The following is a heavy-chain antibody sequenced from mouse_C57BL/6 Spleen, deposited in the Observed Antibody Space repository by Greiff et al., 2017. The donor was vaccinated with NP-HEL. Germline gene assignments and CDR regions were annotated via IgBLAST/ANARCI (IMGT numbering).Heavy chain of an antibody. Sequence: QVQLQQPGAELVRPGSSVKLSCKASGYTFTSYWMDWVKQRPGQGLEWIGNIYPSDSETHYNQKFKDKATLTVDKSSSTAYMQLSSLTSEDSAVEYCARGGYYGSSYGRAYWGQGTLVTVSA. V-gene: IGHV1-61*01. CDR3: ARGGYYGSSYGRAY. CDR2: IYPSDSET. D-gene: IGHD1-1*01. J-gene: IGHJ3*01. CDR1: GYTFTSYW.